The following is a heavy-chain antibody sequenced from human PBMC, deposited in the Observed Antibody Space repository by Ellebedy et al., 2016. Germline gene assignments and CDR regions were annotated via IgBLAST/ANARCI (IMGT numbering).Heavy chain of an antibody. J-gene: IGHJ4*02. CDR3: ARLAVDYYDSSGYYRPEHFDY. V-gene: IGHV4-34*01. Sequence: SETLSLTCAVYGGSFSGYYWSWIRQPPGKGLEWIGEINHSGSTNYNPSLKSRVTISVDTSKNQFSLKLSSVTAADTAVYYCARLAVDYYDSSGYYRPEHFDYWGQGTLVTVSS. CDR2: INHSGST. CDR1: GGSFSGYY. D-gene: IGHD3-22*01.